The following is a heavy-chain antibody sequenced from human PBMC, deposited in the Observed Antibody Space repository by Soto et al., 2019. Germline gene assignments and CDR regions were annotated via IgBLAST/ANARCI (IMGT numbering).Heavy chain of an antibody. D-gene: IGHD4-17*01. CDR1: GFTFSSYA. Sequence: EVHLLESGGGLVQPGGSLRLSCTASGFTFSSYAMTWVRQAPGRGLEGVSGITASGGRTYYADSVKGRFTISRDNSKSKLNLQMNSLRAEDTAVYYCAKDTRYGDYVRWFDSWGQGTLVTVSS. CDR2: ITASGGRT. J-gene: IGHJ5*01. V-gene: IGHV3-23*01. CDR3: AKDTRYGDYVRWFDS.